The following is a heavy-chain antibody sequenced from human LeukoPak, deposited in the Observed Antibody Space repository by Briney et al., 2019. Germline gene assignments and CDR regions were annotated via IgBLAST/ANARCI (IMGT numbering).Heavy chain of an antibody. Sequence: SVRVSCKASGGTFSSFAISWVRQAPGQGLEWMGRIIPILDRADYSQKFQDRVIISADKSTCTAYMELSSLRSEDTAVYYCARHGIAAPRSYYYYGMDVWGRGTTVTVSS. J-gene: IGHJ6*02. D-gene: IGHD6-13*01. V-gene: IGHV1-69*04. CDR1: GGTFSSFA. CDR3: ARHGIAAPRSYYYYGMDV. CDR2: IIPILDRA.